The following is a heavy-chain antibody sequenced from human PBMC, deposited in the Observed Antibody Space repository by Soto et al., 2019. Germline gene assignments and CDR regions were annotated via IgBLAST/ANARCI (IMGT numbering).Heavy chain of an antibody. V-gene: IGHV1-18*01. J-gene: IGHJ5*02. D-gene: IGHD4-17*01. CDR3: ARTRRDYGDENWFDP. CDR2: ISAYNGNT. Sequence: ASVKVSCKASGYTFTSYGISWVRQAPGQGLEWMGWISAYNGNTNYAQKLQGRVTMTTDTSTSTAYMELRSLRSDDTAMYYCARTRRDYGDENWFDPWGQGTLVTVSS. CDR1: GYTFTSYG.